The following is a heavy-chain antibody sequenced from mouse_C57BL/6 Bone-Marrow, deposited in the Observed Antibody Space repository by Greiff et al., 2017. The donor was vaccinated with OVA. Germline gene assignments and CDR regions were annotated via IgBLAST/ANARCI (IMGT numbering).Heavy chain of an antibody. CDR3: ASYYSNSYYFDY. V-gene: IGHV14-2*01. J-gene: IGHJ2*01. Sequence: VQLQQSGAELVKPGASVKLSCTASGFNIKDYYMHWVKQRTEQGLEWIGRIDPEDGETKYAPNFQGKATITADTSSNTAYLQLSSLTSEDTAVYYCASYYSNSYYFDYWGQGTTLTVSS. CDR1: GFNIKDYY. D-gene: IGHD2-5*01. CDR2: IDPEDGET.